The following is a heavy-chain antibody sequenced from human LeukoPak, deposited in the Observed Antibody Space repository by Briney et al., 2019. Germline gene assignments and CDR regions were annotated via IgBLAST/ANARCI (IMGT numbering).Heavy chain of an antibody. D-gene: IGHD3-10*01. CDR2: ISNIGTT. V-gene: IGHV4-59*01. Sequence: SETLSLTCTVSGASISSYFWTWIRQSPGKGLEWIGYISNIGTTNYNPSLKSRVTISGDTSKNQFSLKLSYVTAADTAVYYCARDIRFGRARYMDVWGKGTTVTVSS. J-gene: IGHJ6*03. CDR3: ARDIRFGRARYMDV. CDR1: GASISSYF.